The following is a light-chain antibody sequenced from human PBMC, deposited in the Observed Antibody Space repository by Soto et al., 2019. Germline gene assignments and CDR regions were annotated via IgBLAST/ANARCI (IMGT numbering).Light chain of an antibody. V-gene: IGKV3-15*01. J-gene: IGKJ2*01. CDR2: GAS. CDR3: HQYNNWPPYT. CDR1: QSVSSN. Sequence: EIVMKQSPATLSVSPGERATLSCMASQSVSSNLAWYQQKPAQAPRILLYGASTRATGIPARFSGSGSGTEFTLTISSLQSEDFAVYYCHQYNNWPPYTFGQGNKLEIK.